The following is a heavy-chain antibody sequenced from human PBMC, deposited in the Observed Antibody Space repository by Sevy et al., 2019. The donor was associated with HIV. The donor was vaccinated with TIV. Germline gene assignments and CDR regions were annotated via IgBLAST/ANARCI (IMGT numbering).Heavy chain of an antibody. Sequence: GGSLRLSCAASGFTFSNAWMNWVRQAPGKVLEWVGRIKSKTDGGTIDYAAPVKGRFTISRDDSKNTLYLQMNSLKTEDTAVYYCTTRSIGELWDGMDVWGQGTTVTVSS. CDR3: TTRSIGELWDGMDV. V-gene: IGHV3-15*07. CDR2: IKSKTDGGTI. J-gene: IGHJ6*02. CDR1: GFTFSNAW. D-gene: IGHD3-16*01.